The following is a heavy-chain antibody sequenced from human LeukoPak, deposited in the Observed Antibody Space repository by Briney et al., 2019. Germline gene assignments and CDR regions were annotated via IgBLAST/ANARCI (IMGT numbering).Heavy chain of an antibody. D-gene: IGHD6-6*01. CDR2: ISSSSSTI. CDR1: GFTFSSYS. CDR3: ARGLSSIAACPGAFDI. J-gene: IGHJ3*02. V-gene: IGHV3-48*04. Sequence: PGGSLRLSCAASGFTFSSYSMNWVRQAPGKGLEWVSYISSSSSTIYYADSVKGRFTISRDNAKNSLYLQINSLRAEDTAVYYCARGLSSIAACPGAFDIWGQGTMVTVSS.